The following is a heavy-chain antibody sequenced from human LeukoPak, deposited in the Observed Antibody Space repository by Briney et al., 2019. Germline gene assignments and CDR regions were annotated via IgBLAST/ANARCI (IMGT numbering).Heavy chain of an antibody. J-gene: IGHJ3*02. CDR2: ISTYSDYI. CDR1: GFSLRDYS. CDR3: AKVGEKNMVEAFEI. V-gene: IGHV3-21*01. Sequence: GGSLRLSCAASGFSLRDYSMDWVRQAPGKGLEWVSAISTYSDYIYYADSVKGRFTISRDNSKNTLYLQMNSLRPEDTAVYYCAKVGEKNMVEAFEIWGQGTRVTVSP. D-gene: IGHD2/OR15-2a*01.